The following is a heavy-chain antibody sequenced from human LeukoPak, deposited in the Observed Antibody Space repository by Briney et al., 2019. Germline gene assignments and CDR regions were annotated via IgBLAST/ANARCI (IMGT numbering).Heavy chain of an antibody. CDR1: GYTFTGYY. CDR2: ISAYNGNT. CDR3: AREGPPGYYFDY. J-gene: IGHJ4*02. V-gene: IGHV1-18*04. Sequence: ASVKVSCKASGYTFTGYYMHWVRQAPGQGLEWMGWISAYNGNTNYAQKLQGTVTMTTDTSTSTAYMELRSLRSDDTAVYYCAREGPPGYYFDYWGQGTLVTVSS.